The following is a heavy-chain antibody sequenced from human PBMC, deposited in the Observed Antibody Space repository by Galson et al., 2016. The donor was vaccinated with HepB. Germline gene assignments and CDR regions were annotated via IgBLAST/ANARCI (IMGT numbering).Heavy chain of an antibody. J-gene: IGHJ3*01. CDR3: AKDREWLRYTSDGIDV. CDR1: GFKFSDYA. CDR2: ISYDGRDK. V-gene: IGHV3-30*04. D-gene: IGHD5-12*01. Sequence: SLRLSCAVSGFKFSDYAMHWVRQAAGKGLEWVAVISYDGRDKYYADSVKGRFTISRDNSKKTLDLQMNSLRTEDTALYYCAKDREWLRYTSDGIDVWGQGTTVTVSS.